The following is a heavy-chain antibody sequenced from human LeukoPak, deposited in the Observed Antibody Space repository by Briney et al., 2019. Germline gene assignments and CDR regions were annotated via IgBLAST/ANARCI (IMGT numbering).Heavy chain of an antibody. CDR3: ARQYYYDSSGYFDY. J-gene: IGHJ4*02. D-gene: IGHD3-22*01. CDR1: GFTFSSYE. Sequence: SGGSLRLSCAASGFTFSSYEMNWVRRAPGKGLEWVSYISSSGSTIYYADSVKGRFTISRDNAKNSLYLQMNSLRAEDTAVYYCARQYYYDSSGYFDYWGQGTLVTVSS. V-gene: IGHV3-48*03. CDR2: ISSSGSTI.